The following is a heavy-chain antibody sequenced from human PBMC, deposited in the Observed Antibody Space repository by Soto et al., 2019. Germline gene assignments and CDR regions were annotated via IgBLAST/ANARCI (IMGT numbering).Heavy chain of an antibody. V-gene: IGHV3-30*04. CDR1: GFNCNIHA. CDR3: AKARVRIVGANSFDY. D-gene: IGHD1-26*01. CDR2: ISDDGVKR. J-gene: IGHJ4*02. Sequence: GGSLRLSRAPPGFNCNIHALQLIRQAPGEGLEGVALISDDGVKRYYADSVRGRLIISRDNSKDTLYLQMNSLGPDDTAVYFCAKARVRIVGANSFDYWGQGTPVTVSS.